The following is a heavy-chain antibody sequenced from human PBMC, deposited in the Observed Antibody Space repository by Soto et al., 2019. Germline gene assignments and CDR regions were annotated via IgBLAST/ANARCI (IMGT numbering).Heavy chain of an antibody. Sequence: QVQLVQSGAEVKKPGSSVKVSCKASGGTFSTYTITWVRQAPGQGLEWMGRIIPIIGIINYAQKFQGSVTITADRLTGTAYMELTRLRSDATAVYYCAGDPDSHYNDSHASSYPWGQGTLVTVSS. J-gene: IGHJ5*02. D-gene: IGHD3-22*01. V-gene: IGHV1-69*08. CDR1: GGTFSTYT. CDR3: AGDPDSHYNDSHASSYP. CDR2: IIPIIGII.